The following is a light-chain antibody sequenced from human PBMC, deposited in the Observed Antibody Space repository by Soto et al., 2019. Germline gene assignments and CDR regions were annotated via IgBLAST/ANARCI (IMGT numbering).Light chain of an antibody. CDR2: GAS. Sequence: EIVMTQSPATLSVSPGERATLSCRASQSVSSNLAWYQQKPGQAPRLLIYGASTRATGIPARFSGSGSGTQFTLTISSLQSEDFGVYYCHQYNNWPPLTFGGGTKVEIK. V-gene: IGKV3-15*01. CDR1: QSVSSN. J-gene: IGKJ4*01. CDR3: HQYNNWPPLT.